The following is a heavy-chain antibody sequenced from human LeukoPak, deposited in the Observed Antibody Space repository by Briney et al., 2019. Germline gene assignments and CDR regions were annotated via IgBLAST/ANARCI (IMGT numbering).Heavy chain of an antibody. D-gene: IGHD1-7*01. J-gene: IGHJ6*02. CDR3: AREFPHNWNYRGGMDV. CDR1: GYTFTGYY. Sequence: GASVKVSCTASGYTFTGYYMHWVRQAPGQGLEWMGWINPNSGGTNYAQKFQGRVTMTRDTSISTAYMELSRLRSDDTAVYYCAREFPHNWNYRGGMDVWGQGTTVTVSS. V-gene: IGHV1-2*02. CDR2: INPNSGGT.